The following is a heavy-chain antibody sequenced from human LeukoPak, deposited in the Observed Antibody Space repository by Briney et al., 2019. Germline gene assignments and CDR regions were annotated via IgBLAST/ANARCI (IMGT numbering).Heavy chain of an antibody. Sequence: GGSLRLSCVASGFTFDDYAMHWVRQAPGKGLEWVSIISGNGSTTYYADSVKGRFTMSRDNSKNSLYLQMNSLRTEDTAFYYCAKDHYDSSGNDFDYWGQGTLVTVSS. CDR3: AKDHYDSSGNDFDY. CDR2: ISGNGSTT. J-gene: IGHJ4*02. CDR1: GFTFDDYA. D-gene: IGHD3-22*01. V-gene: IGHV3-43*02.